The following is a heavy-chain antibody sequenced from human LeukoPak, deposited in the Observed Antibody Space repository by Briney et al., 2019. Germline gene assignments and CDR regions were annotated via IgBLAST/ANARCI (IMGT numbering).Heavy chain of an antibody. V-gene: IGHV7-4-1*02. CDR3: ARAPRVLRYFDWLLMNWFDP. CDR1: GYTFTTYA. Sequence: GASVKVSCKASGYTFTTYAMNWVRQAPGQGLEWMGWINTNTGNPTYAQGFTGRFVFSLDTSVSTAYLQISSLKAEDTAVYYCARAPRVLRYFDWLLMNWFDPWGQGTLVTVSS. D-gene: IGHD3-9*01. CDR2: INTNTGNP. J-gene: IGHJ5*02.